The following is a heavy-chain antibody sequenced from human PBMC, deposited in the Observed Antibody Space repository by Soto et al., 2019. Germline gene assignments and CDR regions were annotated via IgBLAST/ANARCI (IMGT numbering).Heavy chain of an antibody. D-gene: IGHD6-13*01. Sequence: QVQLVQSGAEVKKPGASVKVSCKASGYTFTSYAMHWVRQAPGQRLEWMGWINAGNGNTKYSQKFQGRVTITRDTSASTASMELSSLRSEDTAVYYCARDLAAPYGMDVWGQGTTVTVSS. CDR1: GYTFTSYA. CDR2: INAGNGNT. CDR3: ARDLAAPYGMDV. V-gene: IGHV1-3*01. J-gene: IGHJ6*02.